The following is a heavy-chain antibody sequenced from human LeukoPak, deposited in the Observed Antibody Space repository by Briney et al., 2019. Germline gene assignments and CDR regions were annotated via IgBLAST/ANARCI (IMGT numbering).Heavy chain of an antibody. CDR2: ISAYNGNT. V-gene: IGHV1-18*01. J-gene: IGHJ4*02. CDR1: GYTFTSYG. D-gene: IGHD3-22*01. CDR3: ARDGHSSGYRTRNFDY. Sequence: ASVKVSCKASGYTFTSYGISWVQQAPGQGLERMGWISAYNGNTNYAQKLQGRVTMTTDTSTSTAYMELRSLRSDDTAVYYCARDGHSSGYRTRNFDYWGQGTLVTVSS.